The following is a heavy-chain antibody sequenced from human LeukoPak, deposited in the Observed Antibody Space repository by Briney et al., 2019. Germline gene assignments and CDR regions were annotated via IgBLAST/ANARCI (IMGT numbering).Heavy chain of an antibody. J-gene: IGHJ6*04. CDR2: ISDDGSNK. D-gene: IGHD1-26*01. V-gene: IGHV3-30*18. CDR3: AKAIGGTFYRNSYYYGSDV. CDR1: GFTFSTYG. Sequence: GGSLRLSCAASGFTFSTYGIHWVRQAPGKGLEWAAVISDDGSNKYYADSVKGRFTISRDNSKNTLYLQMNSLRVEDTAVYYCAKAIGGTFYRNSYYYGSDVWGKGTTVTVSS.